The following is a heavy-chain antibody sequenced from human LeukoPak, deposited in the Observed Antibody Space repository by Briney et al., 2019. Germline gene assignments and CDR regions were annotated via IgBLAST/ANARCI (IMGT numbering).Heavy chain of an antibody. CDR3: ASYYYDSSGYTWYYFDY. CDR1: GGSISSYY. J-gene: IGHJ4*02. Sequence: SETLSLTCTVSGGSISSYYWSWIRQPPGKGLEWIGEIYHSGSTNYNPSLKSRVTISVDTSKNQFSLKLSSVTAADTAMYYCASYYYDSSGYTWYYFDYWGQGTLVTVSS. CDR2: IYHSGST. D-gene: IGHD3-22*01. V-gene: IGHV4-59*12.